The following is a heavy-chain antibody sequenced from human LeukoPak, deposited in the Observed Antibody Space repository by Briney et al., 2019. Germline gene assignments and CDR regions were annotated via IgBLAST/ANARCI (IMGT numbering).Heavy chain of an antibody. CDR3: AKGAEIGH. V-gene: IGHV3-23*01. CDR1: GFTFNNFT. J-gene: IGHJ4*02. CDR2: MTGAADTT. Sequence: GGSLRLYCSASGFTFNNFTMSWVRQAPGKGPEWLSAMTGAADTTYYEESVKGRFTISRDYYKSMVFLQMNSLRVEDMAIYCCAKGAEIGHWGQGTLVTVSS.